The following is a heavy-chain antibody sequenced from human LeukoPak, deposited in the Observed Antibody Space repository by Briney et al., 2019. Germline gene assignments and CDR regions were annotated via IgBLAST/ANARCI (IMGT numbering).Heavy chain of an antibody. D-gene: IGHD3-3*01. CDR3: TIRFLESWEPAFDI. J-gene: IGHJ3*02. CDR2: ITGSGGTT. Sequence: GSLRLSCAASGFIFSNYAMSWVRQAPGKGLEWVSGITGSGGTTYYADSVKGRFTISRDNSDNTLHLQMNSLRAEDTAVYYCTIRFLESWEPAFDIWGQGTMVTVSS. V-gene: IGHV3-23*01. CDR1: GFIFSNYA.